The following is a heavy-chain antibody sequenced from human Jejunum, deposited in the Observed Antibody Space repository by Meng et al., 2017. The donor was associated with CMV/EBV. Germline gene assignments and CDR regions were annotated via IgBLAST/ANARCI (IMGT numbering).Heavy chain of an antibody. J-gene: IGHJ4*02. CDR2: IKSTGSPT. CDR1: GFPFSTSA. CDR3: AKVGGGPSILRDY. Sequence: SGFPFSTSAMSWVRQAPGKGLEWVSTIKSTGSPTYYADSVKGRFTISRENSKNTLYLQMNSLRAEDTALYYCAKVGGGPSILRDYWGQGTLVTVSS. V-gene: IGHV3-23*05. D-gene: IGHD3-3*02.